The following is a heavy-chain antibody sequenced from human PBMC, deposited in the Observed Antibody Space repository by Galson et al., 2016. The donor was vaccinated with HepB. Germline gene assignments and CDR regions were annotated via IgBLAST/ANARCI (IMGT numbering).Heavy chain of an antibody. Sequence: SETLSLTCSVSGASVSSGSYYWNWIRQPPGKGLEWIGYIDHSGITKYNASLKSRVTISVDTSKNQFSLKLNSVTAADTAVYYCARDEEIYCYGGGCYWGFDPWGQGTLVTVSS. V-gene: IGHV4-61*01. CDR2: IDHSGIT. CDR3: ARDEEIYCYGGGCYWGFDP. J-gene: IGHJ5*02. D-gene: IGHD2-15*01. CDR1: GASVSSGSYY.